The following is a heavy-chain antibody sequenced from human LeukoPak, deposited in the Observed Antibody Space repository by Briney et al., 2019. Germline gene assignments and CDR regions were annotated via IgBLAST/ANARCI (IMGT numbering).Heavy chain of an antibody. CDR3: AKDWQLVLGYYYGMDV. J-gene: IGHJ6*02. Sequence: GASLRLYCAASGFTCSSYARSWVRQAPGQGLEWVSAISGSGGSTYYADSVKGRFTISRDNSKNTLYLQMNSLRAEDTAVYYCAKDWQLVLGYYYGMDVWGQGTTVTVSS. CDR2: ISGSGGST. D-gene: IGHD6-6*01. CDR1: GFTCSSYA. V-gene: IGHV3-23*01.